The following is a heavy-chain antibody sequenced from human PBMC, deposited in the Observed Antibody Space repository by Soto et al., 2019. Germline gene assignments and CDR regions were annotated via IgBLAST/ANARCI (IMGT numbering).Heavy chain of an antibody. Sequence: PGESLKISCQASGYSFTTYWIAWVRQTPGRGLEWMGIIYPGDSEIKYSPSFDGQVTFSVDKSTSTAYLQWIGLKTSDTGMYFWARSPARNSLAPFDFWGQGSLVTVSS. V-gene: IGHV5-51*01. J-gene: IGHJ4*02. CDR1: GYSFTTYW. CDR3: ARSPARNSLAPFDF. D-gene: IGHD2-21*01. CDR2: IYPGDSEI.